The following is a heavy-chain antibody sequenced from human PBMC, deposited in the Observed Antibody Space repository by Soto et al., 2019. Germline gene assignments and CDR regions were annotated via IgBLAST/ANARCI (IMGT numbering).Heavy chain of an antibody. CDR2: IYPGDSDT. CDR3: ARGRTVVTPQRNWYIDL. Sequence: PGESLKISCNASGYNFNSYWIAWVRQMPGKGLEWMGIIYPGDSDTRYSPSFQGQVTISVDKSVSIAYLQWSSLKASDSAMYYCARGRTVVTPQRNWYIDLWGRGTLVTVSS. CDR1: GYNFNSYW. D-gene: IGHD2-21*02. V-gene: IGHV5-51*01. J-gene: IGHJ2*01.